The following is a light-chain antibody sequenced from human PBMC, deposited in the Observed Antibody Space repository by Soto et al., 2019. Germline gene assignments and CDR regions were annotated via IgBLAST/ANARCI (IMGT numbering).Light chain of an antibody. V-gene: IGKV1-5*01. Sequence: DIHMTQSRSTLSASVRDRVTITCRASQSISSWLAWYQQKPGKAPKLLIYDASSLESGVPSRFSGSGSGTEFTLTISGLQPDDSATYYCQQYETYATFGQGTKVDIK. CDR3: QQYETYAT. CDR1: QSISSW. CDR2: DAS. J-gene: IGKJ1*01.